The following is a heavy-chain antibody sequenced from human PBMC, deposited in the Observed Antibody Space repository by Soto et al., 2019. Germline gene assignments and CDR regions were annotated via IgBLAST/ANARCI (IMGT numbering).Heavy chain of an antibody. CDR3: ARGGSRTYHV. J-gene: IGHJ4*02. V-gene: IGHV4-31*02. Sequence: QVQLQESGPGLVRPSQTLTLTCSVSDDSITGGGYFWIWIRQVPGKGLEWLGSTYYRGNTFYNPSRTSRGTISLDPSQRRVSLRVTSVTAADTAIYFCARGGSRTYHVWGQGTLVTVSS. CDR2: TYYRGNT. CDR1: DDSITGGGYF. D-gene: IGHD3-10*01.